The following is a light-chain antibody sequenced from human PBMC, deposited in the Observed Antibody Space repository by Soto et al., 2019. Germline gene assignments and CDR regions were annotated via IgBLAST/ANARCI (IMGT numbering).Light chain of an antibody. J-gene: IGLJ2*01. CDR3: SSYTSTYTVI. Sequence: QSALTQPASVSGSPGQSITISCTGTSSDVGAYTSVSWYQQHPGKAPKLMIYEVSNRPSRVSNRFSGSKSGNTASLTISRLQAEDEADYFCSSYTSTYTVIFGGGTKLTV. CDR1: SSDVGAYTS. CDR2: EVS. V-gene: IGLV2-14*01.